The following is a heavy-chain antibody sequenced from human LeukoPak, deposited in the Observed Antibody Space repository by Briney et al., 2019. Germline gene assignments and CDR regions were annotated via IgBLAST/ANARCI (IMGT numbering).Heavy chain of an antibody. CDR2: TYYRSKWYR. CDR1: GDSVSSNSAA. V-gene: IGHV6-1*01. Sequence: SQALSLTCAISGDSVSSNSAAWNWLRQSPSRSLEWRGRTYYRSKWYRDYGVSVKGRITINPDTSKNQFSLQLNSVTPEDTAVYYCTRGSKGSSPYWYFDLWGRGTLVTVSS. CDR3: TRGSKGSSPYWYFDL. D-gene: IGHD6-13*01. J-gene: IGHJ2*01.